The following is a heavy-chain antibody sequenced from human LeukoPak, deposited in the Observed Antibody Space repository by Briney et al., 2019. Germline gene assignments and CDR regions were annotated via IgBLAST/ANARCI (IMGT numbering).Heavy chain of an antibody. CDR3: ARGDYYDSSGYNY. Sequence: GGSLRLSCAASGFTFSSYWMSWVRQAPGKGLEWVSYISSSGSTIYYADSVKGRFTISRDNAKNSLYLQMNSLRAEDTAVYYCARGDYYDSSGYNYWGQGTLVTVSS. J-gene: IGHJ4*02. CDR1: GFTFSSYW. CDR2: ISSSGSTI. D-gene: IGHD3-22*01. V-gene: IGHV3-48*04.